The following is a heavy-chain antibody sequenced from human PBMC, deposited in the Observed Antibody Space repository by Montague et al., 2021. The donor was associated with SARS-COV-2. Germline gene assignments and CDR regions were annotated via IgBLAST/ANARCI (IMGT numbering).Heavy chain of an antibody. D-gene: IGHD2-2*01. CDR2: IDWDGDA. CDR3: ARMYPAMTVAGTLDYYYVDV. Sequence: PALVKPTQTLTLTCTFSGFSLTTDGMCVSWIRQTPGKALEWLARIDWDGDAYYSTSLKTRLSIPKDTSKNQVVLTMTNMDPADTSTFYCARMYPAMTVAGTLDYYYVDVWGTGTTVTVSS. V-gene: IGHV2-70*11. J-gene: IGHJ6*03. CDR1: GFSLTTDGMC.